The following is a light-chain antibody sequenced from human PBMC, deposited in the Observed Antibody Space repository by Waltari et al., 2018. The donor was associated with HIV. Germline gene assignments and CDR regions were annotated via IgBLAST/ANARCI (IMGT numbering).Light chain of an antibody. J-gene: IGLJ2*01. V-gene: IGLV2-14*01. CDR2: EVS. Sequence: QSALTQPASVSGSPGQSITISCTGTSSDVGGYNYVSWYQQHPRKAPKVMIYEVSNRPSGVSNLFPGSKSGTTASRTIAGLQADDAADYYCSSYTSSSTVVFGGGTKLTVL. CDR1: SSDVGGYNY. CDR3: SSYTSSSTVV.